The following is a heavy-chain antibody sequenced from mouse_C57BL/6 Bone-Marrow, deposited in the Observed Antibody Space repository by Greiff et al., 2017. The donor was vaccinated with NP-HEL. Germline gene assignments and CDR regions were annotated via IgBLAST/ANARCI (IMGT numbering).Heavy chain of an antibody. Sequence: VQLQQSGAELVRPGTSVKVSCKASGYAFTNYLIAWVQQRPGQGLEWIGVINPGSGGTNYHEKFKGKATLSADKSSSTAYMQISSLTSEDSAVYFCAQERDDYDGVYALDYWGQGTSVTVSA. D-gene: IGHD2-4*01. J-gene: IGHJ4*01. CDR2: INPGSGGT. CDR1: GYAFTNYL. V-gene: IGHV1-54*01. CDR3: AQERDDYDGVYALDY.